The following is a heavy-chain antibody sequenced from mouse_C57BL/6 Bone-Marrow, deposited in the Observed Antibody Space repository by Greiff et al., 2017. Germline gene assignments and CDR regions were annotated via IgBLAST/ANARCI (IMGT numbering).Heavy chain of an antibody. J-gene: IGHJ2*01. Sequence: VQLQQSGGDLVKPGGSLKLSCAASGFTFSSYGMSWVRQTPDKRLEWVATISSGGSYTYYPDSVKGRFTISRDNAKNTLYLQMSSLKSEDTAMYYCARHVGLRPLDYWGQGTTLTVSS. V-gene: IGHV5-6*01. CDR3: ARHVGLRPLDY. D-gene: IGHD2-4*01. CDR1: GFTFSSYG. CDR2: ISSGGSYT.